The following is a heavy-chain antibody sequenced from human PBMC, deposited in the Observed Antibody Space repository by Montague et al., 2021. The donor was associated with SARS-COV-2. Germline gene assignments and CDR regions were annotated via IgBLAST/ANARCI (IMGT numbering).Heavy chain of an antibody. CDR1: GGSLNDFY. Sequence: SETLSLTCTVSGGSLNDFYWSWIRQPPGKGLEWIGYISYSGFTNYSPSLKSRLTISADMSKSQFSLELRSVTVADTAVYYYARGEVGIIMIVVAVPGWFDPWGQGTLVTVSS. CDR3: ARGEVGIIMIVVAVPGWFDP. J-gene: IGHJ5*02. D-gene: IGHD3-22*01. CDR2: ISYSGFT. V-gene: IGHV4-59*08.